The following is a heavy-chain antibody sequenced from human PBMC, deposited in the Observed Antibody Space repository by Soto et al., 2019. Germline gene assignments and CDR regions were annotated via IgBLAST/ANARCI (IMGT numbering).Heavy chain of an antibody. CDR2: IYNGGNT. CDR3: ARAPVGMDTISFFDY. Sequence: SETLSLTGTVCGDSVSSGDYHWSWIRQAPGKGLEWIGYIYNGGNTYYRPSLESRINMSLDATKNSYSLRLSSVTAADTAVYYCARAPVGMDTISFFDYWGQGKLVTVSS. V-gene: IGHV4-30-4*01. J-gene: IGHJ4*02. CDR1: GDSVSSGDYH. D-gene: IGHD3-3*01.